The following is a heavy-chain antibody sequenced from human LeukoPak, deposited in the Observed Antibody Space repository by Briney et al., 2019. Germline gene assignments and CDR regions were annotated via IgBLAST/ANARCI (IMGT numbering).Heavy chain of an antibody. J-gene: IGHJ4*02. CDR1: GYSFTSYW. CDR2: IYPGDSDS. D-gene: IGHD3-10*01. Sequence: GESLKISCKGSGYSFTSYWIGWVRQMPGKGLEWMAVIYPGDSDSRYSPSFQGQVIISADKSISTAYLQWSSLKASDTAIYYCARLSYDSGTYYRIFDYWGQGTLVTVSS. CDR3: ARLSYDSGTYYRIFDY. V-gene: IGHV5-51*01.